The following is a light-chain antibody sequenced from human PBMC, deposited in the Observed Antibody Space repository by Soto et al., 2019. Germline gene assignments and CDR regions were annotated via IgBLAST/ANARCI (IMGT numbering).Light chain of an antibody. CDR1: QDISNY. CDR2: AAS. Sequence: DIQMTQSPSSLSASVGDRVTITFRASQDISNYLAWYQQKPGKVPELLIYAASTLQTGVQSRFSGSGSGTVFTLTINNLQPEDVATYYCQKYNSAPNTFGRGTRLEIK. CDR3: QKYNSAPNT. J-gene: IGKJ2*01. V-gene: IGKV1-27*01.